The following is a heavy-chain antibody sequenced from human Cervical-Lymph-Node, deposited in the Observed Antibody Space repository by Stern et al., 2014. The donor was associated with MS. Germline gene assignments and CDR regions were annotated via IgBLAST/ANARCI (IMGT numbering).Heavy chain of an antibody. J-gene: IGHJ4*02. V-gene: IGHV5-51*01. CDR1: GYSFTANW. D-gene: IGHD4-17*01. CDR3: ARDYGDYAFDY. Sequence: VQLVQSGAEVKKPGESLKISCKGSGYSFTANWIAWVRQMPGKGLDLRGIIYPGDSDTRYSPSFQGQVTISADKSISTAYLQWSSLKASDTAMYYCARDYGDYAFDYWGQGTLVTVSS. CDR2: IYPGDSDT.